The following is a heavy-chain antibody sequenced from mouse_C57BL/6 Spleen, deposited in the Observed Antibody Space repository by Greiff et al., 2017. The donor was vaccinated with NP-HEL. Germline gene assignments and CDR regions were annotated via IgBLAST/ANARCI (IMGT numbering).Heavy chain of an antibody. CDR3: ARNPLGVDY. V-gene: IGHV1-82*01. CDR2: IYPGDGDT. Sequence: QVTLKESGPELVKPGASVKISCKASGYAFSSSWMNWVKQRPGKGLEWIGRIYPGDGDTNYNGKFKGKATLTADKSSSTAYMQLSSLTSEDSAVYFCARNPLGVDYWGQGTSVTVSS. CDR1: GYAFSSSW. J-gene: IGHJ4*01.